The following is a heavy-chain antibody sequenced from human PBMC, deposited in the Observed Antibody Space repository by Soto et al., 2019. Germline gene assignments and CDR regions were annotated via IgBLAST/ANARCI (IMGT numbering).Heavy chain of an antibody. V-gene: IGHV3-33*01. D-gene: IGHD6-19*01. J-gene: IGHJ5*02. Sequence: GGSLRLSCAASGFTFSSYGMHWVRQAPGKGLEWVAVIWYDGSNKYYADSVKGRFTISRDNSKSTLYLQMNSLRAEDTAVYYCARDRKQWLVRGWFDPWGQGTLVTVSS. CDR3: ARDRKQWLVRGWFDP. CDR1: GFTFSSYG. CDR2: IWYDGSNK.